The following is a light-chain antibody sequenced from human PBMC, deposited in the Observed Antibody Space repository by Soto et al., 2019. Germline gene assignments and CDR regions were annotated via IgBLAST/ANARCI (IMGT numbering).Light chain of an antibody. J-gene: IGKJ2*01. CDR3: QQYGTSPYT. Sequence: EIVLTQSPGTLSLSPGERDTLSCRASQSVSSSYLAWYQQKPGQAHRLLIYGASSRATGIPDRFSGSGSGEDFPLTISRQEPEDFAVYYCQQYGTSPYTFGQRTKLEIK. CDR2: GAS. CDR1: QSVSSSY. V-gene: IGKV3-20*01.